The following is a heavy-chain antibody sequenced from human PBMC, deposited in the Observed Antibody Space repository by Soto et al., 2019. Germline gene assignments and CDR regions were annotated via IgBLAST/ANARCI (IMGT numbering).Heavy chain of an antibody. Sequence: QVQLQESGPGLVKPSQTLSLICTVSGGSISSGDYYWSWIRQPPGMALEWIAYIYYSGNTYYNPSLHSGVTISLDTSKKQFAWSLSSQPAADTAVYYCSGHPGDNWCAPWGRGIMVTVS. CDR1: GGSISSGDYY. D-gene: IGHD1-26*01. V-gene: IGHV4-30-4*01. CDR3: SGHPGDNWCAP. CDR2: IYYSGNT. J-gene: IGHJ5*02.